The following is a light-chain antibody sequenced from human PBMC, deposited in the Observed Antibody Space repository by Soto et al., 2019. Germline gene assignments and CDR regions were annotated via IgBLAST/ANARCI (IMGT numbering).Light chain of an antibody. CDR3: AAWDESLNGWV. V-gene: IGLV1-44*01. CDR1: SSNIGSNT. Sequence: QSVLTQPPSASGTPGQRITISCSGSSSNIGSNTVNWYQHLPGTAPKLLIYSNNQRPSGVPDRFSGSKSGTSASLAFSGLQSEDEADYYCAAWDESLNGWVFGGGTKVTVL. CDR2: SNN. J-gene: IGLJ3*02.